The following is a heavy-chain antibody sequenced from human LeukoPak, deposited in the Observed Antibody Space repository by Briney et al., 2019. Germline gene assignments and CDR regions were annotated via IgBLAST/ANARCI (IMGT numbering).Heavy chain of an antibody. V-gene: IGHV3-74*01. D-gene: IGHD3-9*01. Sequence: GGSLRLSCAASGFTFSSYGMHWVRQAPGKGLVWVSRINSDGSSTSYADSVKGRFTISRDNAKNTLYLQMNSLRAEDTAVYYCAREYYDILTGFWDSSGYTNWFDPWGQGTLVTVSS. J-gene: IGHJ5*02. CDR1: GFTFSSYG. CDR2: INSDGSST. CDR3: AREYYDILTGFWDSSGYTNWFDP.